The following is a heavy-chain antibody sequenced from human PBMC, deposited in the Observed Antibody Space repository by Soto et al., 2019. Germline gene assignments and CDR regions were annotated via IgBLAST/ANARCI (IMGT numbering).Heavy chain of an antibody. CDR3: ARAPSWYNFEY. CDR1: GYTFTSYA. V-gene: IGHV1-3*01. D-gene: IGHD6-13*01. Sequence: ASVKVSCKASGYTFTSYAIYWVRHAPGQRLEWMGWINAGNGNTKYSQKLQGRVTITRDTSASTAYMELSSLRSEDTAVYYCARAPSWYNFEYWGQGTLVTVSS. J-gene: IGHJ4*02. CDR2: INAGNGNT.